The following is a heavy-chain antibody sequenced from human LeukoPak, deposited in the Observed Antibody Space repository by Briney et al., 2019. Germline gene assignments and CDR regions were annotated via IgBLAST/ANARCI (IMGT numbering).Heavy chain of an antibody. V-gene: IGHV3-74*01. CDR2: TNSDGTST. D-gene: IGHD3-22*01. CDR1: GFTFRSYW. J-gene: IGHJ4*02. Sequence: PGGSLRLSCAASGFTFRSYWMHWVRQPPGKGLVWVSRTNSDGTSTSYADSVMGRFTISRDNAKNTLYLQMNRLRAEDTAVYYCARASAYYYDSSGHEYFDYWGQGTLVTVSS. CDR3: ARASAYYYDSSGHEYFDY.